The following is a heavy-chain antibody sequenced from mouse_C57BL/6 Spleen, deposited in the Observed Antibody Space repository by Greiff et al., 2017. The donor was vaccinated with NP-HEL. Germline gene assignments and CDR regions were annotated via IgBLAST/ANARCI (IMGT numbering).Heavy chain of an antibody. Sequence: LQQSEGGLVQPGSSMKLSCTASGFTFSDYYMAWVRQVPEKGLEWVANINYDGSSTYYLDSLKSRFIISRDHAKNILYLQMSSLKSEDTATYYCAREDYGSSYVDYWGQGTTLTVSS. CDR2: INYDGSST. J-gene: IGHJ2*01. CDR3: AREDYGSSYVDY. V-gene: IGHV5-16*01. D-gene: IGHD1-1*01. CDR1: GFTFSDYY.